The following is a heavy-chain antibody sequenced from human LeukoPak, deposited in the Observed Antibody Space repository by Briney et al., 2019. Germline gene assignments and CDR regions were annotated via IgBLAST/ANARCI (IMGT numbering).Heavy chain of an antibody. Sequence: GASVKVPYKASGDTFSSYSISWVRQAPGQGLEWMGGIIPNFGTANYAQKFQGRLTITADKSTSTVYMQLSSLRSEDTAVYYCAYGGYDILSGYLDDFDIWGQGTMVTVSS. D-gene: IGHD3-9*01. CDR3: AYGGYDILSGYLDDFDI. CDR1: GDTFSSYS. V-gene: IGHV1-69*06. J-gene: IGHJ3*02. CDR2: IIPNFGTA.